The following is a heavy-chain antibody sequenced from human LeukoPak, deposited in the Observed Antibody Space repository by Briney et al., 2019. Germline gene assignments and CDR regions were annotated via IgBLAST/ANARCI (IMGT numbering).Heavy chain of an antibody. J-gene: IGHJ4*02. Sequence: GGSLRLSCAASGFTFSSYAMSWVRQAPGKGLEWVSAISGSGDSTYYADSVKGRFTISRDNPKNTLYLQLNSLRGEDTAVYYCAKDRGVERGATDYWGQGTLVTVSS. D-gene: IGHD1-26*01. CDR3: AKDRGVERGATDY. V-gene: IGHV3-23*01. CDR2: ISGSGDST. CDR1: GFTFSSYA.